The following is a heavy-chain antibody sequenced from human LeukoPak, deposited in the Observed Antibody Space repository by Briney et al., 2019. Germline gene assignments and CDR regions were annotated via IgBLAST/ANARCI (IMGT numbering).Heavy chain of an antibody. Sequence: PGGSLRLSCAASGFTFSSYGMHWVRQAPGKGLEWVAVIWYDGSSKYYADSVKGRFTISRDNSKNTLYLQMNSLRAEDTAVYYCARDTLTFYYYDSSGYPYWGQGTLVTVSS. CDR2: IWYDGSSK. J-gene: IGHJ4*02. CDR1: GFTFSSYG. CDR3: ARDTLTFYYYDSSGYPY. V-gene: IGHV3-33*01. D-gene: IGHD3-22*01.